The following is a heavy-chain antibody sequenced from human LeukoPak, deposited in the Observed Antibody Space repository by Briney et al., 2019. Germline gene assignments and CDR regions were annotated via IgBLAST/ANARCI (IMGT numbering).Heavy chain of an antibody. CDR2: ISVYNGNT. CDR1: GYIFTNYG. Sequence: ASVKVSCKASGYIFTNYGISWVRQALGQGLEWMGWISVYNGNTNSAQNLQGRVTMTTDTSTSIVYMELRNLRSDDTAVYYCARVRCYDFWSGYCNWFDPWGQGTLVTVSS. D-gene: IGHD3-3*01. V-gene: IGHV1-18*01. J-gene: IGHJ5*02. CDR3: ARVRCYDFWSGYCNWFDP.